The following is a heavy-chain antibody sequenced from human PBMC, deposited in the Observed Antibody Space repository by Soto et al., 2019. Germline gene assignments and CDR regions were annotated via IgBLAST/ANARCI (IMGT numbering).Heavy chain of an antibody. V-gene: IGHV4-34*01. CDR2: INHSGST. Sequence: LSLTCAVYGGSFSGYYWSWIRQPPGKGLEWIGEINHSGSTNYNPSLKSRVTISVDTSKNQFSLKLSSVTAADTAVYYCARRRDSSGYYPRYYYGMDVWGQGTTVTV. J-gene: IGHJ6*02. D-gene: IGHD3-22*01. CDR3: ARRRDSSGYYPRYYYGMDV. CDR1: GGSFSGYY.